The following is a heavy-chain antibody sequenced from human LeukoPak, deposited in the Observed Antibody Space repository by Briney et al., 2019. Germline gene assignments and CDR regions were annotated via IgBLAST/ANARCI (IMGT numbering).Heavy chain of an antibody. J-gene: IGHJ4*02. Sequence: SETLSLTCTVSGGSISSYYWSWIRQPPGKGLEWIGYIYTTGSTNYNPSLKSRVTMSVDTSKNQFSLKLSSVTAPDTAVYYCARHAGPYNWNYGFFDYWGQGTLVTVSS. CDR2: IYTTGST. V-gene: IGHV4-4*09. CDR1: GGSISSYY. D-gene: IGHD1-7*01. CDR3: ARHAGPYNWNYGFFDY.